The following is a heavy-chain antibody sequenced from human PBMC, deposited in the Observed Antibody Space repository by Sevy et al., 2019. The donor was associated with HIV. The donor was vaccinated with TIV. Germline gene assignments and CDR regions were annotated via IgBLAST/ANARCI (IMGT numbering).Heavy chain of an antibody. CDR3: ARDRTPLTVAGIGMDV. CDR1: GFTFSSYG. D-gene: IGHD6-19*01. CDR2: IWYDGSNK. J-gene: IGHJ6*02. V-gene: IGHV3-33*01. Sequence: GGSLRLSCAASGFTFSSYGMHWVRQAPGKGLEWVAVIWYDGSNKYYADSVKGRFTISRDNSKNTLYLQMNSLRAEDTAVYYCARDRTPLTVAGIGMDVWGQGTTVTVSS.